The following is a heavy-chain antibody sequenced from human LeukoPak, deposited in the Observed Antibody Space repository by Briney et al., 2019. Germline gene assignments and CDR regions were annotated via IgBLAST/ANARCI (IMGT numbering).Heavy chain of an antibody. CDR1: GFTFSNYW. V-gene: IGHV3-7*01. CDR2: IKQDGSEK. Sequence: PGGSLRLSCAASGFTFSNYWMTWVRQAPGKGLEWVANIKQDGSEKYYVDSVKGRFTISRDNAKNSLYLQMNSLRAEDTAVYYCARGGPYSGSYFWGQGTMVTVSP. J-gene: IGHJ3*01. CDR3: ARGGPYSGSYF. D-gene: IGHD1-26*01.